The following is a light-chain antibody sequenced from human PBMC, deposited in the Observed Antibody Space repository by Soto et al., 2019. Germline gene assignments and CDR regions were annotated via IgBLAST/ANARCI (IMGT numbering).Light chain of an antibody. J-gene: IGLJ2*01. CDR1: TTNIGSYN. V-gene: IGLV1-44*01. Sequence: QSVLTQPPSASGTPGQRVTISCSGGTTNIGSYNVSWYQQLPGTAPKLLIYTTNQRPSGVPDRFSGSKSGTSASLSISGLQSEDEADYYCAAWDDSLNGPVFGGGTKLTVL. CDR2: TTN. CDR3: AAWDDSLNGPV.